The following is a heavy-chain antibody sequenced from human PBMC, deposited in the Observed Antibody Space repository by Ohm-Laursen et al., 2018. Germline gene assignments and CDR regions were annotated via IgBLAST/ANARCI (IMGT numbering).Heavy chain of an antibody. V-gene: IGHV1-69*06. Sequence: SVKVSCKASGYTFTGYYMHWVRQAPGQGLEWMGGIIPIFGTANYAQKFQGRVTITADKSTSTAYMELSSLRSEDTAVYYCAREGGYSYGYGIKEDYWGQGTLVTVSS. CDR1: GYTFTGYY. CDR2: IIPIFGTA. CDR3: AREGGYSYGYGIKEDY. D-gene: IGHD5-18*01. J-gene: IGHJ4*02.